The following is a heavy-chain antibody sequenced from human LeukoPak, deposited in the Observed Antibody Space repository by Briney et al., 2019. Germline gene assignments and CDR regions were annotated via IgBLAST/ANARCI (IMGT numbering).Heavy chain of an antibody. D-gene: IGHD6-13*01. V-gene: IGHV1-2*02. CDR3: ARGFGSSWFDY. CDR2: NANGGGT. J-gene: IGHJ4*02. CDR1: GYTFTANH. Sequence: ASVKVSCKASGYTFTANHLHWMRQAPGQGLEWMGWNANGGGTKYAPKFQGRVTMTRDTAISTAYMERSTLRFDDATVYYCARGFGSSWFDYWGQGSLVTVSS.